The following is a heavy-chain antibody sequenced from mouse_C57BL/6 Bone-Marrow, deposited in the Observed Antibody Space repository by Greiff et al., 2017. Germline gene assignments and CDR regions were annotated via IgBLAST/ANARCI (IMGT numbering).Heavy chain of an antibody. D-gene: IGHD2-3*01. CDR3: ARWLLGAMDY. CDR1: GFTFSSYT. CDR2: ISDGGSYT. J-gene: IGHJ4*01. Sequence: EVKLVESGGGLVKPGGSLKLSCAASGFTFSSYTMSWVRQTPEKRLEWVAIISDGGSYTYYPDNVKGRFTISRDNAKNNLYLQMSHLESEDTAMYYCARWLLGAMDYWGQGTGVTVSA. V-gene: IGHV5-4*03.